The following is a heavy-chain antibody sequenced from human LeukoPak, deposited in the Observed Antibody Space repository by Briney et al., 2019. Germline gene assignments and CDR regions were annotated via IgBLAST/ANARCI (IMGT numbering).Heavy chain of an antibody. CDR1: GFTFSSYS. J-gene: IGHJ5*02. CDR2: ISSSSSYI. V-gene: IGHV3-21*01. CDR3: ARVKLLVWFDP. D-gene: IGHD3-10*01. Sequence: GGSLRLSCAASGFTFSSYSMNWVRQAPGKRLEWVSSISSSSSYIYYADSVKGRFTISRDNAKNSLYLQMNSLRAEDTAVYYCARVKLLVWFDPWGQGTLVTVSS.